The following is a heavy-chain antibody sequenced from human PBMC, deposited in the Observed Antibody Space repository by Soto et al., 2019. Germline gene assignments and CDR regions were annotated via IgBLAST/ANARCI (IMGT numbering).Heavy chain of an antibody. Sequence: EVQLLESGGGLVQPGGSLVLSCAASGFPFSSYAMSWVRQAPGKGLEWVSSISGGGNDAYYADSVKGLFTISRDNSKNTLYLQMHSLRAGDTVVHYCARSLVLATNDNEPFDSWGQGTLVTVSS. CDR3: ARSLVLATNDNEPFDS. V-gene: IGHV3-23*01. J-gene: IGHJ4*02. CDR1: GFPFSSYA. D-gene: IGHD3-3*02. CDR2: ISGGGNDA.